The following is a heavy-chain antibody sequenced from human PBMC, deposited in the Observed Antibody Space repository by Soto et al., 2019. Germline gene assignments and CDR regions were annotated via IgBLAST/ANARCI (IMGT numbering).Heavy chain of an antibody. J-gene: IGHJ4*02. Sequence: QVQLVESGGGMVQPGRSLRLSCAASGFTFSSYAMHWVRQAPGKGLEWVAVISYDGSNKYYADSVKGRFTISRDNSKNTLYLQMNSLRAEDTAVYYCARDTSVAGTAFDYWGQGTLVTVSS. D-gene: IGHD6-19*01. CDR1: GFTFSSYA. V-gene: IGHV3-30-3*01. CDR2: ISYDGSNK. CDR3: ARDTSVAGTAFDY.